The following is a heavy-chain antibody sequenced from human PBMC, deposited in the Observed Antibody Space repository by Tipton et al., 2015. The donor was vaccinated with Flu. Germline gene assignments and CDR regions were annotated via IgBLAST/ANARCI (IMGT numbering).Heavy chain of an antibody. J-gene: IGHJ4*02. Sequence: QMQLVQSGAEVKKPGASVKVSCKASGYTFTGYYMHWVRQAPGQGLEWMGWINPSTGGTYYAQKFQGRVTLTKDTSISTAYLEVSRLKSDDPAVYYCARRLGAYYFDYWGQGTLVTVSS. D-gene: IGHD4-11*01. CDR1: GYTFTGYY. V-gene: IGHV1-2*02. CDR3: ARRLGAYYFDY. CDR2: INPSTGGT.